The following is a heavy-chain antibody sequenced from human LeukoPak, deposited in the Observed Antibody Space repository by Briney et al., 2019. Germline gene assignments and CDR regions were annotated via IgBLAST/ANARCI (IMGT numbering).Heavy chain of an antibody. CDR3: ARLKRGGSWYSGDSYYGLDV. V-gene: IGHV4-59*08. J-gene: IGHJ6*02. CDR2: ISYSRIT. CDR1: GGSINFYY. D-gene: IGHD6-13*01. Sequence: AETLSLTCCVSGGSINFYYWVWIRQPPGKGLEWMGNISYSRITNYTASLKTRVTISVDTSKPQFSLNLGSVAAADTAVYYCARLKRGGSWYSGDSYYGLDVWGQGTTVTVSS.